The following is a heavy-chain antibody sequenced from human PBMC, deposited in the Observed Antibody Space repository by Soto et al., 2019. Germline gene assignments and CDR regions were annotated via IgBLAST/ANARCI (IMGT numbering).Heavy chain of an antibody. J-gene: IGHJ4*02. Sequence: PSETLSLTCTVSGGSISNYYWNWIRQPPGKGLEWIGYIYYTGSTNYNPSLKSRVTISLDTSQNQVSLRLSSVTAADTALYYCARGYCSGGNCYYFDYWGQGTLVTVSS. V-gene: IGHV4-59*01. CDR2: IYYTGST. CDR3: ARGYCSGGNCYYFDY. CDR1: GGSISNYY. D-gene: IGHD2-15*01.